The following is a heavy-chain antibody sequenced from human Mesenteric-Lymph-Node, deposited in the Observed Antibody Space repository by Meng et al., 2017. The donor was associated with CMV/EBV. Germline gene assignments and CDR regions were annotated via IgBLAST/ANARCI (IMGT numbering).Heavy chain of an antibody. Sequence: SETLSLTCTVSGGSIDNYYWAWVRQSPGKGLECIAYTYYTGRTNYNPSLESRITVSLEPSKNQFSLTLSSVTAADTAVYYCARGPGSTIPRNFDPWGQGALVTVSS. V-gene: IGHV4-59*13. CDR1: GGSIDNYY. CDR2: TYYTGRT. D-gene: IGHD3-10*01. CDR3: ARGPGSTIPRNFDP. J-gene: IGHJ5*02.